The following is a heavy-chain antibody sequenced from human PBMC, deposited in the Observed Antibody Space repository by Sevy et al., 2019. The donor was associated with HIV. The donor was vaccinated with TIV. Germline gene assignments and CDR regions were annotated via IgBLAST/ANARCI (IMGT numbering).Heavy chain of an antibody. J-gene: IGHJ3*01. V-gene: IGHV3-23*01. Sequence: GGSLLSCAASGFTFSSYAMSWVRQAPGKGLEWVSAISSSGGSTYYADSVKGRFTISRDNSKNTLYLQMNSLRAEDTAVYYCAKVVAADDAFDVWGQGTMVTVSS. CDR3: AKVVAADDAFDV. CDR1: GFTFSSYA. CDR2: ISSSGGST. D-gene: IGHD6-25*01.